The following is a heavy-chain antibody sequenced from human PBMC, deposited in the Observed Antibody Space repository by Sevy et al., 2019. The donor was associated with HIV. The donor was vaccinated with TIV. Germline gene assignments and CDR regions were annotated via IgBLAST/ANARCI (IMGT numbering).Heavy chain of an antibody. J-gene: IGHJ6*02. CDR3: ARVSSIYYDRGYYYAMDV. D-gene: IGHD3-22*01. CDR2: INQDGGEK. CDR1: RFTFSTYW. V-gene: IGHV3-7*01. Sequence: GGSLRLSCVVSRFTFSTYWMSWVRQAPGKGLEWVANINQDGGEKYHLDSVKGRFTISRDNPKNSLYLQMNSLRAEDSAVYFCARVSSIYYDRGYYYAMDVWGQGTTVTVSS.